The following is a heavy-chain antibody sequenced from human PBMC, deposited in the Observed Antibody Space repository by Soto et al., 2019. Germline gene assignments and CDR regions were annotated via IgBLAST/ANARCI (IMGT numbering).Heavy chain of an antibody. D-gene: IGHD4-17*01. J-gene: IGHJ2*01. Sequence: EVQLVESGGNLIQPGGSLRLSCAASGFTVTNKYMTWVRQAPGKGLEWVSLIYSGGATSYADSVKGRFTISRDNSKDILYLQVNSLRAEGTAVYYCARVDYGDYGWYFDLWGRGTLVTVSS. CDR3: ARVDYGDYGWYFDL. V-gene: IGHV3-53*01. CDR1: GFTVTNKY. CDR2: IYSGGAT.